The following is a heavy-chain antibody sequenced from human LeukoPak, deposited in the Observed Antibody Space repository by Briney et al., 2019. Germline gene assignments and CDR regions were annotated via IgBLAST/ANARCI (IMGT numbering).Heavy chain of an antibody. Sequence: ASVKVSCKASGYTFTSYGISWVRQAPGQGLEWMGWISPYNGNTNYAQKLQGRVTMTTDTSTSTAYMDLRSLRSDDTAVYYCARKLYDSSRYGQTYYFDYWGQGTLVTGSS. D-gene: IGHD3-22*01. J-gene: IGHJ4*02. CDR1: GYTFTSYG. V-gene: IGHV1-18*01. CDR3: ARKLYDSSRYGQTYYFDY. CDR2: ISPYNGNT.